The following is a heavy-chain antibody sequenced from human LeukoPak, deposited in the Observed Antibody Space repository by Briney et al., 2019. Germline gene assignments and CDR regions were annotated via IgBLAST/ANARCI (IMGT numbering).Heavy chain of an antibody. Sequence: SETLSLTCTVSGGSISSYYWSWIRQPPGKGLEWIGYIYYSGSTNYNPSLKSRVTISVDTSKNQFSLKLSSVTAADTAVYYCARVGNGYGDYYYYYGMDVWGQGTTVTVSS. CDR1: GGSISSYY. V-gene: IGHV4-59*01. CDR3: ARVGNGYGDYYYYYGMDV. D-gene: IGHD4-17*01. J-gene: IGHJ6*02. CDR2: IYYSGST.